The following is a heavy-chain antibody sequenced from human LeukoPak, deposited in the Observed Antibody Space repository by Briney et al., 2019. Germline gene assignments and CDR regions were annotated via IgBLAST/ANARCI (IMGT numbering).Heavy chain of an antibody. Sequence: ASVKVSCKASGYTFTSYGISWVRQAPGQGLEWMGWISAYNGNTDYAQKFQGRVTMTRDTSISTAYMELSRLRSDDTAVYYCAREETPYYYDSSGYPYWGQGTLVTVSS. V-gene: IGHV1-18*01. J-gene: IGHJ4*02. CDR2: ISAYNGNT. CDR3: AREETPYYYDSSGYPY. CDR1: GYTFTSYG. D-gene: IGHD3-22*01.